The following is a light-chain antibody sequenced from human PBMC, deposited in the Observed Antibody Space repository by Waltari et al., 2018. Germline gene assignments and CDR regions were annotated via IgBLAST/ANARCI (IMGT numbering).Light chain of an antibody. V-gene: IGLV1-47*01. CDR3: AAWDDSLSGLV. J-gene: IGLJ2*01. Sequence: QSVLTQPPSASGTPGQRVTISCSGSSSNIGSNYVYWYQQLPGTAPKLLIDRNNQRPSGVPDRVSGSKSGTSASLAISGLRSEDEADYYCAAWDDSLSGLVFGGGTKLTVL. CDR1: SSNIGSNY. CDR2: RNN.